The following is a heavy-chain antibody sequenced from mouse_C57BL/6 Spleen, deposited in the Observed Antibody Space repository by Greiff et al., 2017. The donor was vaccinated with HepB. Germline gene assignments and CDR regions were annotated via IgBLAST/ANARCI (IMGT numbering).Heavy chain of an antibody. CDR3: ARRGSNHPFAY. CDR2: ILPGSGST. Sequence: QVQLQQSGAELMKPGASVKLSCKAPGYTFTGYWIGWVKQRPGHGLEWIGEILPGSGSTHYNEKFKGKATFTADTYANTAYMQLSSLTTEDSASYYCARRGSNHPFAYWGQGTLVTVSA. V-gene: IGHV1-9*01. CDR1: GYTFTGYW. D-gene: IGHD1-1*01. J-gene: IGHJ3*01.